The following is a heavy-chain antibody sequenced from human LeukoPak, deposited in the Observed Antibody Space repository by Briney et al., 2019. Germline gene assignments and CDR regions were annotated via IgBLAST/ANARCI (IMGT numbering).Heavy chain of an antibody. CDR2: ISWNSGSI. J-gene: IGHJ4*02. CDR3: AKELYGGNGGGLGY. V-gene: IGHV3-9*01. D-gene: IGHD4-23*01. Sequence: PGRSLRLSCAASGFTFYVYAMHWVRQAPGEGLEWVSGISWNSGSIGYADSVKGRFTISRDNAKNSLYLQMNSLRAEDTPLYYLAKELYGGNGGGLGYWGEGTLATVSS. CDR1: GFTFYVYA.